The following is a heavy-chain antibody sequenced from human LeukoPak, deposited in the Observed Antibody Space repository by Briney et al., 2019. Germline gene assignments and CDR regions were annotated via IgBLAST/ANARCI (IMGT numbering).Heavy chain of an antibody. CDR1: GVSISSYY. D-gene: IGHD6-13*01. J-gene: IGHJ5*02. CDR2: IYYSGST. CDR3: ARSRSSSWYYWFDP. Sequence: PSETLSLTCTVSGVSISSYYWSWIRQPPGKGLEWIGYIYYSGSTNYNPSLKSRVTISVDTSKNQFSLKLSSVTAADTAVYYCARSRSSSWYYWFDPWGQGTLVTVSS. V-gene: IGHV4-59*01.